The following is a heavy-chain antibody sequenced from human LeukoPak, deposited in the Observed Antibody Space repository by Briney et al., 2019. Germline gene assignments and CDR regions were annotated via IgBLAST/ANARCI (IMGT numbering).Heavy chain of an antibody. V-gene: IGHV4-4*02. CDR2: ISLSGLT. J-gene: IGHJ4*02. Sequence: SETLSLTCTVSGGSITSTNWWSWVRQPPGQGLEWIGEISLSGLTNYNPSLKSRVTMALDKSKNHLSLNLTSVTAAHTAVYYCSRENGAFSPFGYWGQGTLVTVPS. CDR3: SRENGAFSPFGY. D-gene: IGHD2-8*01. CDR1: GGSITSTNW.